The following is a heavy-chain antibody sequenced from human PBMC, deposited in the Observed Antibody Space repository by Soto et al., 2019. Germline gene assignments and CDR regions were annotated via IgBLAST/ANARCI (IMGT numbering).Heavy chain of an antibody. CDR3: VRMNAESYSSYYAMDV. CDR2: IFSDAER. V-gene: IGHV2-26*01. J-gene: IGHJ6*02. D-gene: IGHD3-10*01. CDR1: GFSLTTVRLG. Sequence: QVTLRESGPVLVKPTETLTLTCNVSGFSLTTVRLGGVWIRQPQGKPREWLAHIFSDAERSYSRSLQGRLTVSKVGSGSHVVLTMTNMDPVDTGTYFCVRMNAESYSSYYAMDVWGQGTTVTVSS.